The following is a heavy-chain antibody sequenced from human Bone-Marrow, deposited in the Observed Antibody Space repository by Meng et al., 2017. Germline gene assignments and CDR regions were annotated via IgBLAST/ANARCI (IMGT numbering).Heavy chain of an antibody. CDR3: ARAAYDIWSGYAP. Sequence: VRRQGAGPGRGKPSGDPVLPCLVPGCAIWRRPLWGWVPQPPGEGLEWIGEIYHDGSTNYTPSLKSRVTISVDKSKNQFSLKLSSVTAADTAVYYCARAAYDIWSGYAPWGQGSLVTVSS. J-gene: IGHJ5*02. D-gene: IGHD3-3*01. V-gene: IGHV4-4*02. CDR1: GCAIWRRPL. CDR2: IYHDGST.